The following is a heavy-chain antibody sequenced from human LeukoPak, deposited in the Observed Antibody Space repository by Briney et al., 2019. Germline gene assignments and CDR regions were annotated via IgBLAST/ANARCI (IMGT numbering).Heavy chain of an antibody. V-gene: IGHV4-30-2*01. J-gene: IGHJ4*02. Sequence: SETLSLTCTVSGGSISSGDYYWSWIRQPPGKGLEWIGYIYHSGSTYYNPSLKSRVTISVDRSKNQFSLKLSSVTAADTAVYYCARAPYDSSGYYLHFDYWGQGTLVTVSS. CDR3: ARAPYDSSGYYLHFDY. CDR1: GGSISSGDYY. D-gene: IGHD3-22*01. CDR2: IYHSGST.